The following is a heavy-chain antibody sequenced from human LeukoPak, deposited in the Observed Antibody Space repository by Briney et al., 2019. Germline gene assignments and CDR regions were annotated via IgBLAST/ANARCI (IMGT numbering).Heavy chain of an antibody. V-gene: IGHV4-39*07. D-gene: IGHD2-2*01. CDR2: INHSGST. CDR1: GGSISSSSYY. CDR3: ARGRVRYCSSTSCYGGSGYFDY. J-gene: IGHJ4*02. Sequence: SETLSLTCTVSGGSISSSSYYWGWIRQPPGKGLEWIGEINHSGSTNYNPSLKSRVTISVDTSKNQFSLKLSSVTAADTAVYYCARGRVRYCSSTSCYGGSGYFDYWGQGTLVTVSS.